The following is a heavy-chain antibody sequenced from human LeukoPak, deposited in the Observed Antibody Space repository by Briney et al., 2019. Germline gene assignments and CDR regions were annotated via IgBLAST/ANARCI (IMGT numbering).Heavy chain of an antibody. V-gene: IGHV3-7*01. CDR1: GFTFSSYW. D-gene: IGHD2-21*02. CDR3: ARNDGVVVTAILYYYYYGMDV. J-gene: IGHJ6*02. Sequence: GGSLRLSCAASGFTFSSYWMSWVRQAPGKGLEWVANIKQDGSEKYYVGSVKGRFTISRDNAKNSLYLQMNSLRAEDTAVYYCARNDGVVVTAILYYYYYGMDVWGQGTTVTVSS. CDR2: IKQDGSEK.